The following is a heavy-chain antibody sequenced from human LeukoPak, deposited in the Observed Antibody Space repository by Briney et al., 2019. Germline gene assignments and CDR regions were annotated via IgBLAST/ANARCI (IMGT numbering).Heavy chain of an antibody. Sequence: SVKVSCTASGGTFSSYAISWVRQAPGQGLEWMGGIIPIFGTANYAQKFQGRVTITADESTSTAYMELSSLRSEDTAVYYCATGGAVTSKYYFDYWGQGTLVTVSS. CDR3: ATGGAVTSKYYFDY. V-gene: IGHV1-69*13. J-gene: IGHJ4*02. CDR2: IIPIFGTA. D-gene: IGHD3-3*01. CDR1: GGTFSSYA.